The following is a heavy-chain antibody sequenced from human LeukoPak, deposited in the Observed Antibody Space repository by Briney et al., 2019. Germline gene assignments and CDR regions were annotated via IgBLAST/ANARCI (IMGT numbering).Heavy chain of an antibody. V-gene: IGHV4-30-4*01. D-gene: IGHD2-2*01. CDR1: GGSISSGDFY. CDR2: IYHSGST. Sequence: SQTLSLTCIVSGGSISSGDFYWSWLRQPPGKGLEWFGYIYHSGSTYSNPSLKSRITISVATSKNQLSVKVNSLIAADTAVYYGAREVSSAIGDCSSTSCYGGDAFDLWGQGTMVIVSS. CDR3: AREVSSAIGDCSSTSCYGGDAFDL. J-gene: IGHJ3*01.